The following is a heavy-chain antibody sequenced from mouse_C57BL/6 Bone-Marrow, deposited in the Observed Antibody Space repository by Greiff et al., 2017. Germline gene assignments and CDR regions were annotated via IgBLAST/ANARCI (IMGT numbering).Heavy chain of an antibody. J-gene: IGHJ3*01. CDR3: ARSFIYGSYYGFAY. V-gene: IGHV1-7*01. CDR1: GYTFTSYW. Sequence: QVQLQQSGAELAQPGASVKLSCKASGYTFTSYWMHWVKQWPGQGLEWIGYINPSSGYTKYNQKFKEKAKLTADKSSSTAYMQLCILTYKDSAVYYCARSFIYGSYYGFAYWGQGTLVTVSA. D-gene: IGHD1-1*01. CDR2: INPSSGYT.